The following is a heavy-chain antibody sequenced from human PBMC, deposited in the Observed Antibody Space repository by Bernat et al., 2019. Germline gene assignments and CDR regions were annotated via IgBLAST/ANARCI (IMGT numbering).Heavy chain of an antibody. D-gene: IGHD5-12*01. CDR2: ISSSSSYI. J-gene: IGHJ2*01. CDR1: GLTFSDYR. V-gene: IGHV3-21*01. CDR3: ATLPQDKGGYDSWYFDL. Sequence: EVQLVASGGGLVKPGGSLRLSCAASGLTFSDYRMNWVRQSPGKGLEWVSSISSSSSYIYYTDSVKGRFTLSRDNAKNSLYLQMNSLRAEDTAVYYCATLPQDKGGYDSWYFDLWGRGTLVTVSS.